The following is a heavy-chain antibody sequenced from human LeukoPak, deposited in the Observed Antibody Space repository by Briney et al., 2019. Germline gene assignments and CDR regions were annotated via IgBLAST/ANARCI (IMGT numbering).Heavy chain of an antibody. D-gene: IGHD4-17*01. J-gene: IGHJ4*02. CDR1: GGSISSGGYY. V-gene: IGHV4-31*03. CDR3: ARGLDYGELGWIDYFDY. CDR2: IYYSGST. Sequence: PSETLSLTCTVSGGSISSGGYYWRWLRQHPGKGLEWIGYIYYSGSTYYHPSLKSRVTISVDTSKNQFSLKLSSVTAADTAVYYCARGLDYGELGWIDYFDYWGQGTLVTVSS.